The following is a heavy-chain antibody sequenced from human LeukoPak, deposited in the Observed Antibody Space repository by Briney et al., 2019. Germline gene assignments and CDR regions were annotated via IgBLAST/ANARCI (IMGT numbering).Heavy chain of an antibody. CDR2: IYYSGST. D-gene: IGHD6-19*01. V-gene: IGHV4-59*01. Sequence: SETLSLTCTVSGGSISSYYWSWIRQPPGRGLEWIGYIYYSGSTNYNPSLKSRVIISVDTSKNQISLKLSSVTAADTAVYYCARDLFGYSSGWTNAFDIWGQGTMVTVSS. CDR1: GGSISSYY. CDR3: ARDLFGYSSGWTNAFDI. J-gene: IGHJ3*02.